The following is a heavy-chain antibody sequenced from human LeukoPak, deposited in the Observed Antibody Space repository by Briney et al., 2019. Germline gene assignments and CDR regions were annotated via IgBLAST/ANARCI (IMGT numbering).Heavy chain of an antibody. J-gene: IGHJ4*02. Sequence: ASVKVSCKASGYTFTGPYIHWMRQAPGQVPEWKGWINPNSGGTKYAQKFQGRVTVTRDTSTGTAYMELSGLRADDTATYYCARVEYCTKGVCINYDLGGQGTLVTVSS. D-gene: IGHD2-8*01. CDR3: ARVEYCTKGVCINYDL. V-gene: IGHV1-2*02. CDR2: INPNSGGT. CDR1: GYTFTGPY.